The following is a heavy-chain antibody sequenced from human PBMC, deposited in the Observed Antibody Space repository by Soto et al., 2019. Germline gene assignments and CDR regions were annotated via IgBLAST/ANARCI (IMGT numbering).Heavy chain of an antibody. D-gene: IGHD6-19*01. CDR3: ARDTVAAKSGPFDY. Sequence: PGGSLRLSCAASGFTFSSYGMHWVRQAPGKGLEWVAVISYDGSNKYYADSVKGRFTISRDNSKNTLYLQMNSLRAEDTAVYYCARDTVAAKSGPFDYWGQGTMVTVYS. CDR1: GFTFSSYG. J-gene: IGHJ4*02. V-gene: IGHV3-30*03. CDR2: ISYDGSNK.